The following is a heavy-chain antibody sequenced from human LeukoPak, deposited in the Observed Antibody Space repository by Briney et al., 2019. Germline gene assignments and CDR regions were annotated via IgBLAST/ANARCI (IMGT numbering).Heavy chain of an antibody. J-gene: IGHJ6*03. Sequence: GSLRLSCAASRFTFTNYAMSWVRQAPGKGLEWVSAISGSGRSTSYADSVKGRFTISRDNSKTTLYLQMNSLRAEDTAVYYCAKDLLSDYYYYYMDVWGKGTTVTVSS. CDR1: RFTFTNYA. V-gene: IGHV3-23*01. CDR3: AKDLLSDYYYYYMDV. CDR2: ISGSGRST. D-gene: IGHD2-2*01.